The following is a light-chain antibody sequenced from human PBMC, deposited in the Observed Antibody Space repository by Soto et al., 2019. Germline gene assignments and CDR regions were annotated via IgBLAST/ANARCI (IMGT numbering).Light chain of an antibody. CDR1: QSISNY. Sequence: DIQMTQSPSSLSASVGDRVTITCRASQSISNYLNWYQQKPGKAPKVLIYAASNLQSGVPSRFSGSGSGTDFTLTIISLQPEDFTTYYCQQSYSTPITFGQGTRLEIE. CDR2: AAS. V-gene: IGKV1-39*01. CDR3: QQSYSTPIT. J-gene: IGKJ5*01.